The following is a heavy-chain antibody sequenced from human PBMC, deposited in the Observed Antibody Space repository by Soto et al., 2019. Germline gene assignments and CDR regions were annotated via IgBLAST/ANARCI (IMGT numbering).Heavy chain of an antibody. V-gene: IGHV3-15*01. CDR3: TTEEVEYYYDSSGYYTDAFDI. CDR2: IKSKTDGGTT. D-gene: IGHD3-22*01. J-gene: IGHJ3*02. CDR1: GFTFSNAW. Sequence: GGSLRLSCAASGFTFSNAWMSWVRQAPGKGLEWVGRIKSKTDGGTTDYAAPVKGRFTISRDDSKNTLYLQMNSLKTEDTAVYYCTTEEVEYYYDSSGYYTDAFDIWGQGTMVTVSS.